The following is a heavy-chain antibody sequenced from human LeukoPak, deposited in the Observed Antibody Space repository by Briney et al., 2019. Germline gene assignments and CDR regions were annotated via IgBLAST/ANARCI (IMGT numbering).Heavy chain of an antibody. CDR2: IYHSGST. D-gene: IGHD2-2*01. CDR1: GYSISSGYY. J-gene: IGHJ4*02. CDR3: ARHLGCSSTSCTDY. Sequence: PSETLSLTCTVSGYSISSGYYWGWIRQPPGKGLEWIGSIYHSGSTYYNPSLKSRVTISVDTSKNQFSLKLSSVTAADTAVYYCARHLGCSSTSCTDYWGQGTLVTVSS. V-gene: IGHV4-38-2*02.